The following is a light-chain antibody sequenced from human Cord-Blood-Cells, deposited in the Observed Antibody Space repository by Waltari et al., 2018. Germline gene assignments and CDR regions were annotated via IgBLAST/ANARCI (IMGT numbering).Light chain of an antibody. CDR2: GNS. J-gene: IGLJ3*02. CDR3: QSYDSSLSGV. CDR1: SSNIGAGYD. Sequence: QSVLTQPPSVSGAPGQRVTISCTGSSSNIGAGYDVHWYQQLPGTAPKLLIYGNSERPSGVPDRFSGSKSGTSASLAITGLQAEEEADYYCQSYDSSLSGVFGGGTKLTVL. V-gene: IGLV1-40*01.